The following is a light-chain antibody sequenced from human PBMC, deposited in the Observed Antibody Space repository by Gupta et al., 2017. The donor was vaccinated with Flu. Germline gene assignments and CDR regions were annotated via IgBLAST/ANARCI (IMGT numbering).Light chain of an antibody. CDR2: AAS. V-gene: IGKV1-39*01. Sequence: DIQMTQSPSSLSASVGDRVTITCRASQSISSYLNWYKQKPGKAPKLLIYAASSWQSGVPSRFSGSGYGTDFTLTISSRQPEDFASYYCQQNDSNLAITFGGGTKVEIK. CDR3: QQNDSNLAIT. J-gene: IGKJ4*01. CDR1: QSISSY.